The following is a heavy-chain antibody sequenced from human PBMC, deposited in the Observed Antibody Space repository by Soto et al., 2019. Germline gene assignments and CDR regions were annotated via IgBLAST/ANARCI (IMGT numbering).Heavy chain of an antibody. CDR3: ARRLYYDSSGFEGGGMDV. CDR2: IYYSRST. Sequence: PSETLSLTCTVSGGSISSSSYYWGWIRQPPGKGLKWIGNIYYSRSTYYNPSLKSRVTISVDTSKNQFSLKLSSVTAADTAVYYCARRLYYDSSGFEGGGMDVWGQGTTVTVS. D-gene: IGHD3-22*01. J-gene: IGHJ6*02. CDR1: GGSISSSSYY. V-gene: IGHV4-39*01.